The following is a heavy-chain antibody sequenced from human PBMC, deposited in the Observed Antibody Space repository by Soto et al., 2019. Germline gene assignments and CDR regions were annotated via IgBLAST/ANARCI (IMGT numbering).Heavy chain of an antibody. J-gene: IGHJ4*02. CDR1: GLTLRSYW. CDR3: ARASGYGSGSPVKPHLDS. CDR2: IKTDASEK. D-gene: IGHD3-10*01. Sequence: PWGALRLSCAASGLTLRSYWMTWVRQAPGKGLEWLATIKTDASEKKCVDSVKGRFTVSRDNAKNSLYLQMDSLRAEDTAVYYCARASGYGSGSPVKPHLDSWCRCTLVT. V-gene: IGHV3-7*01.